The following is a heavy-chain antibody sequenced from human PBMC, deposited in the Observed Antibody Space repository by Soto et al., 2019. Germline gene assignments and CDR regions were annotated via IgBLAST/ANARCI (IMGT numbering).Heavy chain of an antibody. CDR1: GGSFSGYY. CDR3: AKVLGTIDP. J-gene: IGHJ5*02. Sequence: QAQLQQWGAGLLKPSETLSLTCAVYGGSFSGYYWSWIRQPPGKGLEWIGEINHTGSSNYNPSLKSRVTISVDTSKNQFSMNLNSVTAADTAVYYCAKVLGTIDPWGQGTLVTVSS. V-gene: IGHV4-34*01. CDR2: INHTGSS. D-gene: IGHD1-1*01.